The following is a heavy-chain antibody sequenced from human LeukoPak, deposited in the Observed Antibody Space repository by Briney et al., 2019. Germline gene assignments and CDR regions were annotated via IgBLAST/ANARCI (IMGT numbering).Heavy chain of an antibody. Sequence: GESLKISCKGSGYDFTTYWIAWVRQMPGTGLEWMGIIYPGDSDTRYSPPFQGQVTISADKSISTAYLQWSSLKASDTAMYYCARRVGSYEYFDYWGQGSLVTVSS. J-gene: IGHJ4*02. CDR2: IYPGDSDT. V-gene: IGHV5-51*01. D-gene: IGHD3-10*01. CDR3: ARRVGSYEYFDY. CDR1: GYDFTTYW.